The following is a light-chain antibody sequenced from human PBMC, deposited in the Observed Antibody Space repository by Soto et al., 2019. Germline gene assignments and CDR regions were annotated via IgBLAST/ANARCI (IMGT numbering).Light chain of an antibody. CDR1: SSDVGGYNY. V-gene: IGLV2-14*01. Sequence: QSVLTQPASVSGSPGESITISCTGTSSDVGGYNYVSWYQQLPGKAPKLMIYDVSTRPSGVSNRFSGSKSGNTASLTISGLQAEDEADYYCSSYSSRSTVVFGGGTKLTVL. CDR3: SSYSSRSTVV. J-gene: IGLJ2*01. CDR2: DVS.